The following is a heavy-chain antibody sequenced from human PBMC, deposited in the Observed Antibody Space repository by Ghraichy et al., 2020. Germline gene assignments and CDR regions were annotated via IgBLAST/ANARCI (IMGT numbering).Heavy chain of an antibody. D-gene: IGHD3-10*01. CDR1: GFTFIHYA. J-gene: IGHJ4*01. V-gene: IGHV3-23*01. Sequence: GGSLRLSCVASGFTFIHYAMSWVRQAPGKGLEWVAGISGNGGSAFYADSVKGRFTISRDSSKSSLYLQMDSLRDDDTAVYYCARSGPDYYGFNPGVDYWGHGAQVTVAS. CDR3: ARSGPDYYGFNPGVDY. CDR2: ISGNGGSA.